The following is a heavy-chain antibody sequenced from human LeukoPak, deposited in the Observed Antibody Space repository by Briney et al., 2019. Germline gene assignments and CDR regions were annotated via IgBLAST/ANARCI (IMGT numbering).Heavy chain of an antibody. Sequence: SETLSLTCAVYGGSFSGYYWSWIRQPPGKGLEWIGEINHSGSTNYNPSLKSRVTISVDTSKNQFSLKLSSVTAADTAVYYCARDELRHYYDSSGYYSFNWFDPWGQGTLVTVSS. CDR3: ARDELRHYYDSSGYYSFNWFDP. J-gene: IGHJ5*02. V-gene: IGHV4-34*01. D-gene: IGHD3-22*01. CDR1: GGSFSGYY. CDR2: INHSGST.